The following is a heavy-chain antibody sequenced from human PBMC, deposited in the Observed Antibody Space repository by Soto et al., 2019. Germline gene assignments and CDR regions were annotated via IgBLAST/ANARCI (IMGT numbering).Heavy chain of an antibody. Sequence: SETLSLTCAVYRVSFSGHDWSWIRQPPGKGLEWIGEINHSGSTNQNPSLKSRLSISLDTSKNQFSLKLRSVTAADTAVYYCERGISIIVAPDKYSFESWDQRTRVT. CDR1: RVSFSGHD. CDR2: INHSGST. V-gene: IGHV4-34*01. J-gene: IGHJ4*02. CDR3: ERGISIIVAPDKYSFES. D-gene: IGHD3-22*01.